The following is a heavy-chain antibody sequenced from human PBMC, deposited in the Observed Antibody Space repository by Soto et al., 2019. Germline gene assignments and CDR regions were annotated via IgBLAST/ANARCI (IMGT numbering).Heavy chain of an antibody. V-gene: IGHV3-53*02. CDR1: GFTVSSNY. CDR2: IYSGGST. D-gene: IGHD2-2*01. Sequence: VPLVETGGGLIQPGGSLRLSCAASGFTVSSNYMSWVRQAPGKGLEWVSVIYSGGSTYYADSVKGRFTISRDNSKNTLYLQMNSLRAEDTAVYYCARDRGGYCGTTSCYGDDAFDVWGQGTMVTVSS. CDR3: ARDRGGYCGTTSCYGDDAFDV. J-gene: IGHJ3*01.